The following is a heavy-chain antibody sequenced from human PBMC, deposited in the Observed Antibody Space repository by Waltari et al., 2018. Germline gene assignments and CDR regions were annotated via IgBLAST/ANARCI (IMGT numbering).Heavy chain of an antibody. V-gene: IGHV5-51*01. D-gene: IGHD6-13*01. CDR1: GYSFTTYW. CDR2: IYPGDSET. CDR3: ARRSDSWGPWDY. J-gene: IGHJ4*02. Sequence: EVQLVQSGAEVKKPGGSLKISCMGSGYSFTTYWLGWVRQMPGKGLEWMVIIYPGDSETRYSPSFQGQVTISADKSISTAYLQWSSLKASDTAIYYCARRSDSWGPWDYWGQGTLVTVSS.